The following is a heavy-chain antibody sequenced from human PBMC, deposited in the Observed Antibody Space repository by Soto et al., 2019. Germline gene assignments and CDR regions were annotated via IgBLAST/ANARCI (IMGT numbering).Heavy chain of an antibody. D-gene: IGHD4-17*01. V-gene: IGHV1-3*01. CDR3: ARGYGDPNYYCYGMDV. J-gene: IGHJ6*02. CDR1: GYTFTTYA. CDR2: INAGSGNT. Sequence: QVQLVQSGAEVKKPGASVNVSCKASGYTFTTYAMHWVRQAPGQRLEWMGWINAGSGNTKYSQKFQGRVTITRDTSASTAFMELSSLRSEDTAVYYCARGYGDPNYYCYGMDVWGQGTTVTVSS.